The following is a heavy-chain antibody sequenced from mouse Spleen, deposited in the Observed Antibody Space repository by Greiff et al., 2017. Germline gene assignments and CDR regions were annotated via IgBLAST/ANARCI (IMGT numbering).Heavy chain of an antibody. V-gene: IGHV1-15*01. CDR2: IDPETGGT. CDR1: GYTFTDYE. CDR3: TRRNRGFDY. D-gene: IGHD3-1*01. Sequence: QVQLQQSGAELVRPGASVTLSCKASGYTFTDYEMHWVKQTPVHGLEWIGAIDPETGGTAYNQKFKGKAILTADKSSSTAYMELRSLTSEDSAVYYCTRRNRGFDYWGQGTTLTVSS. J-gene: IGHJ2*01.